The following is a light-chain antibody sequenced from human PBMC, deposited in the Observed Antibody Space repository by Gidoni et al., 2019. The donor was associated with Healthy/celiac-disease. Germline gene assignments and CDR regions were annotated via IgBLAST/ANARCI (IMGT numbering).Light chain of an antibody. CDR2: GAS. V-gene: IGKV3-20*01. Sequence: EIVLTPSPGTLSLSPGERATLSCRDSQSVSSSYLAWYQQKPGQAPRLLIYGASSRATGIPDRFSGSGSGTDFTLTISRLEPEDFAVYYCQQYGSSLLTFGGGTKVEIK. CDR3: QQYGSSLLT. J-gene: IGKJ4*01. CDR1: QSVSSSY.